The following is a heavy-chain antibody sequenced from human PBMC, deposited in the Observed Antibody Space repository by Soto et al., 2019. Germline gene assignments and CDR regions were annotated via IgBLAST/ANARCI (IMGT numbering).Heavy chain of an antibody. CDR3: TRSAYMDV. CDR2: ISSSSSTI. V-gene: IGHV3-48*01. CDR1: GFTFSSYS. J-gene: IGHJ6*03. Sequence: EVQLVESGGGLVQPGGSLRLSCAASGFTFSSYSMNWVRQAPGKGLEWVSYISSSSSTIYYADSVKGRFTISRDNAKSSLYLQMNSLRAEDTAVYYATRSAYMDVWGKGTTVTVS. D-gene: IGHD2-2*01.